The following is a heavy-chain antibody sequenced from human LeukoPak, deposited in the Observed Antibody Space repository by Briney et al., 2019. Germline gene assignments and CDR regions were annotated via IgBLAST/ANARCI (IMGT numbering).Heavy chain of an antibody. CDR3: ARQGAFNY. CDR1: GGSISSSSYY. CDR2: IYYSGST. D-gene: IGHD3-16*01. J-gene: IGHJ4*02. V-gene: IGHV4-39*01. Sequence: ASETLSLTCTVSGGSISSSSYYWGWIRQPPGKGLEWIGSIYYSGSTYYNPSLKSRVTISVDTSKNQFSLKLSSVTAADTAVYYCARQGAFNYWGQGTLVTVSS.